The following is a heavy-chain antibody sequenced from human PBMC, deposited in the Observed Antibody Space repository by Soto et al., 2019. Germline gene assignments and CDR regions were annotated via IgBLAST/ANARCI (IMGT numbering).Heavy chain of an antibody. J-gene: IGHJ4*02. CDR3: ARRGGMALRTLGY. D-gene: IGHD7-27*01. CDR1: GGSFSGYY. CDR2: INHSGST. Sequence: SETLSLTCAVYGGSFSGYYWSWIRQPPGKGLEWIGEINHSGSTNYNPSLKSRVTISVDTSKNQFSLKLSSVTAADTAVYYCARRGGMALRTLGYRGQGTLVTVSS. V-gene: IGHV4-34*01.